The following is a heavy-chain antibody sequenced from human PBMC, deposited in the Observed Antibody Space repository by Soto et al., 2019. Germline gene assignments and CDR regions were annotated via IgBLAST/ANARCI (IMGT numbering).Heavy chain of an antibody. CDR2: IRPYNDDT. D-gene: IGHD5-18*01. V-gene: IGHV1-18*01. CDR3: ARDGFYAGSGRYSYGYSPPRDYAMDV. CDR1: GYTFINHG. J-gene: IGHJ6*02. Sequence: QVQLVQSGTEVKKPGASVKVSCKTSGYTFINHGISWVRQAPGQGPEWMGWIRPYNDDTKYAQKFQGRGTMTTDTTTRTAYMEMRSLRSDDTAIYYCARDGFYAGSGRYSYGYSPPRDYAMDVWGQGTTVTVSS.